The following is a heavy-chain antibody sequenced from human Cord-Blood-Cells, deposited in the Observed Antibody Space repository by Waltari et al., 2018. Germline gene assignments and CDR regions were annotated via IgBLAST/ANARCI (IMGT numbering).Heavy chain of an antibody. CDR3: ARSVSSSSGYYCDY. CDR1: GGSFSGYY. Sequence: QVQLQQWGAGLLKPSETLSLTCAVYGGSFSGYYWSWIRQPPGKGLEWIGEINHSGSTNYHPSLKSRVTISVDTSKNQFSLKLSSVTAADTAVYYCARSVSSSSGYYCDYWGQGTLVTVSS. J-gene: IGHJ4*02. CDR2: INHSGST. D-gene: IGHD6-6*01. V-gene: IGHV4-34*01.